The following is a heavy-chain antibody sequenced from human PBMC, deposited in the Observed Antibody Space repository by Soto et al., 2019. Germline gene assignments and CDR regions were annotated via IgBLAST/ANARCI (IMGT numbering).Heavy chain of an antibody. D-gene: IGHD1-1*01. V-gene: IGHV3-23*01. Sequence: EVQVLESGGGLVQPGGSLRLSCAASGFAFSSYDMTWVRQAPGKGLEWVSSISGRGGSTYYADSVKGRFTISRDNSKNTRYLQMNSLRADDTAVYYCAKDLGFTGTYFDCWGQGTLVTVSS. CDR3: AKDLGFTGTYFDC. CDR1: GFAFSSYD. CDR2: ISGRGGST. J-gene: IGHJ4*02.